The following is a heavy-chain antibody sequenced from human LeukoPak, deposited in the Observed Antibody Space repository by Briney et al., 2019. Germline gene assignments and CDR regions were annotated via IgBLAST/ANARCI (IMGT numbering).Heavy chain of an antibody. D-gene: IGHD1-26*01. CDR1: EFTFSDYY. CDR3: ARWVRSYGIDP. J-gene: IGHJ5*02. V-gene: IGHV3-11*04. CDR2: ISSSGSTI. Sequence: GGSLRLSCAASEFTFSDYYMSWIRQAPGKGLEWLSYISSSGSTIYYADSVKGRFTISRDNAKNLLYLQMNSLRAEDTAVYYCARWVRSYGIDPWGQGTLVTVSS.